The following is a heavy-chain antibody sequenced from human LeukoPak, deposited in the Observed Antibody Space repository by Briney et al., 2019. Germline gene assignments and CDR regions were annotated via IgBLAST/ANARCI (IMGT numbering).Heavy chain of an antibody. V-gene: IGHV4-59*01. Sequence: SETLSLTCTVSGGSISSYYWSWIRQPPGKGREWIGYIYYSGSTNYNPSLKSRVTISVDTSKNQFSLKLSSVTAADTAVYYCARDSSLYYYYGMDVWGQGTTVTVSS. CDR3: ARDSSLYYYYGMDV. J-gene: IGHJ6*02. CDR1: GGSISSYY. CDR2: IYYSGST.